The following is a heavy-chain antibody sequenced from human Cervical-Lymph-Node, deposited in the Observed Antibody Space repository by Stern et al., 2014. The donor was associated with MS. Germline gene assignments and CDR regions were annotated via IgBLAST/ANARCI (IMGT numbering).Heavy chain of an antibody. CDR1: GFTFSSYD. Sequence: EVQLVQSGGGLVQPGGSLRLSCAASGFTFSSYDMHWVRPATGKGLEWVSAIGTAGDTYYPGSVKGRFTISRENAKNSLYLQMNSLRAGDTAVYYCARDRGSSGWFDYWGQGTLVTVSS. V-gene: IGHV3-13*01. J-gene: IGHJ4*02. CDR2: IGTAGDT. D-gene: IGHD6-19*01. CDR3: ARDRGSSGWFDY.